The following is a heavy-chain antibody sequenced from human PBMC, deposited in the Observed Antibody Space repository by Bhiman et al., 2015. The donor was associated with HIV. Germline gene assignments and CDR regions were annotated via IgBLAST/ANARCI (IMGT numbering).Heavy chain of an antibody. V-gene: IGHV3-30-3*01. J-gene: IGHJ4*02. D-gene: IGHD6-6*01. CDR3: AKDLALGSSSGNYFDY. Sequence: QVQLVESGGGVVQPGRSLRLSCAASAFTFSSYAMDWVRQAPGKGLEWVAVISYDGYTKHYADSVKGRFTISRDKSKNTLYLQMNSLRAEDTAIYYCAKDLALGSSSGNYFDYWGQGTLVTVSS. CDR1: AFTFSSYA. CDR2: ISYDGYTK.